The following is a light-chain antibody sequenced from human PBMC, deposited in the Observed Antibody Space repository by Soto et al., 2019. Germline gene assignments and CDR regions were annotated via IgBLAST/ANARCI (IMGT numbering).Light chain of an antibody. V-gene: IGKV3-20*01. CDR1: QAVSNDY. CDR2: GAS. CDR3: QQYETSPRT. Sequence: EIVLTQSPGTLSLSPGDKATLSCRASQAVSNDYLAWYQQKPGQAPKLLIYGASIRATGIPDRFSGSGSGTDFTVTISRLEPADSAVYYCQQYETSPRTFGQGTTVEIK. J-gene: IGKJ1*01.